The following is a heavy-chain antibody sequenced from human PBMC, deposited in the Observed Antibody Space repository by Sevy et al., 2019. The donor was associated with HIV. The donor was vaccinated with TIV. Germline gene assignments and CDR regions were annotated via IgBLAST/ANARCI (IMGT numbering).Heavy chain of an antibody. Sequence: GSLRLSCAASGFTFNYAWMSWVRQAPGKGLEWVGRIKSKTDGGTADYAEHVKGRFTISRDDSDNTLYLQMNSLKTEDTAVYYCASVVKNDFWDGHVNYYGLDVWGQGTTVTVSS. CDR3: ASVVKNDFWDGHVNYYGLDV. J-gene: IGHJ6*02. D-gene: IGHD3-3*01. V-gene: IGHV3-15*01. CDR2: IKSKTDGGTA. CDR1: GFTFNYAW.